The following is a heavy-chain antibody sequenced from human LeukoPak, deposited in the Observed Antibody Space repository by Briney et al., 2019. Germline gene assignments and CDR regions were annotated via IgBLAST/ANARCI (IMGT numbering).Heavy chain of an antibody. CDR1: GFTFSSYA. D-gene: IGHD3-3*01. J-gene: IGHJ4*02. Sequence: GGSLRLSCAASGFTFSSYAMHWVRQAPGKGLEWVAVISYDGSNKYYADSVKGRFTISRDNSKNTLYLQMSSLRAEDTAVYYCAKSEQSVGYDFWSGKPDYYFDYWGQATLVTVSS. CDR3: AKSEQSVGYDFWSGKPDYYFDY. CDR2: ISYDGSNK. V-gene: IGHV3-30-3*02.